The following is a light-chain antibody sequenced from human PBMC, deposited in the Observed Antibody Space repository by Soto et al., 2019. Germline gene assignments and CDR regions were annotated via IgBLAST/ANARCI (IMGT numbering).Light chain of an antibody. CDR2: NNN. CDR3: ASWDDSLNGLYV. V-gene: IGLV1-44*01. Sequence: QSVLTQPPSASGTPGQRVTISCSGSSSNIGSGTVNWYQQLPGTAPKLLIYNNNRRPSGVPDRFSGSKSGTSASLAISGLQSEDEADYYCASWDDSLNGLYVFGTGTKVTVL. CDR1: SSNIGSGT. J-gene: IGLJ1*01.